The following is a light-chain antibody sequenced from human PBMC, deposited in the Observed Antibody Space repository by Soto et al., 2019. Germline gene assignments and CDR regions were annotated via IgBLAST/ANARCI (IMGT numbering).Light chain of an antibody. Sequence: EIVLTQSPGTLSLSPGERATLSCRASQSVSSGYLAWYQQKPGQAPRLLIYGASSRATGIPARFSGSGSGTAVTLTISRLDPEDFAVYYCQQYGRSPTFGPGTKVDIK. CDR1: QSVSSGY. CDR2: GAS. V-gene: IGKV3-20*01. J-gene: IGKJ3*01. CDR3: QQYGRSPT.